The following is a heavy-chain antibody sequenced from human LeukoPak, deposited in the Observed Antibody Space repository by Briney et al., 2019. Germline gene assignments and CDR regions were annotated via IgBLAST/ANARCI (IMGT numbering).Heavy chain of an antibody. J-gene: IGHJ4*02. Sequence: PSETLSLTCTVSGGSISSSSYYWSWIRQPPGKGLEWIGYIYYTGTTNYNPSLKSRVTISVDTSKNQFSLKLSSVTAADTAVYYCAREGFSSSGFGYWGQGTLVTVSS. CDR3: AREGFSSSGFGY. D-gene: IGHD6-13*01. CDR2: IYYTGTT. CDR1: GGSISSSSYY. V-gene: IGHV4-61*01.